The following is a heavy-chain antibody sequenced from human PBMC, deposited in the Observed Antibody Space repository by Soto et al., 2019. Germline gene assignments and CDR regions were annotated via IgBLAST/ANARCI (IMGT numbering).Heavy chain of an antibody. J-gene: IGHJ5*02. CDR2: FDPEDGET. Sequence: ASVKVSCKVSGYTLTELSMHWVRQAPGKGLEWMGGFDPEDGETIYAQKFQGRVTMTEETSTDTAYMELSSLRSEDTAVYYCATGALHDYGDYVDWFDPWGQGTLVTVSS. CDR3: ATGALHDYGDYVDWFDP. D-gene: IGHD4-17*01. V-gene: IGHV1-24*01. CDR1: GYTLTELS.